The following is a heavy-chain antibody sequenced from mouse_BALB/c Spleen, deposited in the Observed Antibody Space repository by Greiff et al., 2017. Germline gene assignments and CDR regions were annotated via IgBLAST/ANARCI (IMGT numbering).Heavy chain of an antibody. CDR3: AIRTGGYFDD. CDR2: INPSTGYT. CDR1: GYTFTSYW. J-gene: IGHJ2*01. Sequence: VQLQQSGAELAKPGASVKMSCKASGYTFTSYWMHWVKQRPGQGLEWIGYINPSTGYTEYNQKFKDKATLTADKSSSTAYMQLSSLTSEDSAVYYCAIRTGGYFDDWGQGTTLTVSS. V-gene: IGHV1-7*01. D-gene: IGHD1-1*01.